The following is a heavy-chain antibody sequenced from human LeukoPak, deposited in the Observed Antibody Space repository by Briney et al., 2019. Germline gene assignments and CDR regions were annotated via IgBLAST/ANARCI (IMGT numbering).Heavy chain of an antibody. Sequence: ASVKVSCKASGYTFTSYGISWVRQAPGQGLEWMGWISAYNGNTNYAQKLQGRVTMTTDTSTSTAYMALRSLRSDDTAVYYCARDQRSTKYYDFWGGSKNYYMDVWGKGTTVTVSS. J-gene: IGHJ6*03. D-gene: IGHD3-3*01. CDR1: GYTFTSYG. V-gene: IGHV1-18*01. CDR2: ISAYNGNT. CDR3: ARDQRSTKYYDFWGGSKNYYMDV.